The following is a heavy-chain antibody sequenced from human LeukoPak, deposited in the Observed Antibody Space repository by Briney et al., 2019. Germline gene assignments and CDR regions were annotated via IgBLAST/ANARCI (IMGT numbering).Heavy chain of an antibody. CDR3: ARVLAAAGTIDY. CDR2: IYHSGST. V-gene: IGHV4-38-2*02. J-gene: IGHJ4*02. Sequence: SETLSLTCTVSGCSISSGYYWGWIRQPPGKGLEWIGSIYHSGSTYYNPSLKSRVTISVDTSKNQFSLKLSSVTAADTAVYYCARVLAAAGTIDYWGQGTLVTVSS. CDR1: GCSISSGYY. D-gene: IGHD6-13*01.